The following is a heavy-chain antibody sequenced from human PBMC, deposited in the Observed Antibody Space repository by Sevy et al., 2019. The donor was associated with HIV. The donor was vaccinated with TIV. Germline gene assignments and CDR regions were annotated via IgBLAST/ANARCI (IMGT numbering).Heavy chain of an antibody. CDR1: GGSITSLY. J-gene: IGHJ4*02. D-gene: IGHD1-26*01. CDR2: IYYNGHI. CDR3: AGENAWGRGYS. Sequence: SETLSLTCTVSGGSITSLYWNWIRQPPGKGLEWIANIYYNGHINYNPSLKSRVTLSLETSKNQFSLRRGSVTAADTAMYYCAGENAWGRGYSWGQGTLVTVSS. V-gene: IGHV4-59*08.